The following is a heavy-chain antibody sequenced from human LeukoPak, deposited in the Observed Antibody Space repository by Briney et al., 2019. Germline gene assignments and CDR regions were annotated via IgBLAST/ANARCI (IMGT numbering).Heavy chain of an antibody. CDR2: IYYSGST. CDR1: GDSITGYY. CDR3: ARTRIAAYDY. V-gene: IGHV4-39*07. J-gene: IGHJ4*02. Sequence: SETLSLSCSVSGDSITGYYWGWIRQPPGKGLEWIGSIYYSGSTYYNPSLKSRVTISVDTSKNQFSLKLSSVTAAGTAVYYCARTRIAAYDYWGQGTLVTVSS. D-gene: IGHD6-13*01.